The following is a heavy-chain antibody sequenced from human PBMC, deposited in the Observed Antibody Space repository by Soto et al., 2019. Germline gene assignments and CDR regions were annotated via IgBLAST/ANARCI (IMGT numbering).Heavy chain of an antibody. CDR2: IWYDGSNK. D-gene: IGHD2-2*02. V-gene: IGHV3-33*01. J-gene: IGHJ4*02. CDR1: GFTFSSYG. Sequence: QVQLVESGGGVVQPGRSLRLSCAASGFTFSSYGMHWVRQAPGKGLEWVAVIWYDGSNKYYADSVKGRFTISRDNSKNTLYLQMNSLRAEDTAVYYCARVMECSSTSCYIKGGGLDYWGQGTLVTVCS. CDR3: ARVMECSSTSCYIKGGGLDY.